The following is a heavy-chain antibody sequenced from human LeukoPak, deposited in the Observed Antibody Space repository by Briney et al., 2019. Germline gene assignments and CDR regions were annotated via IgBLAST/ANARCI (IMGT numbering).Heavy chain of an antibody. Sequence: GGSLRLSCAASGFTFSRFWMFWVRQAPGKGPVWVSRINSDGTTTNYADSVKGRFTISRDNAKNSLYLQMNSLRAEDTALYYCAKDMASSSWLNNWFDPWGQGTLVTVSS. D-gene: IGHD6-13*01. CDR2: INSDGTTT. CDR3: AKDMASSSWLNNWFDP. V-gene: IGHV3-74*01. CDR1: GFTFSRFW. J-gene: IGHJ5*02.